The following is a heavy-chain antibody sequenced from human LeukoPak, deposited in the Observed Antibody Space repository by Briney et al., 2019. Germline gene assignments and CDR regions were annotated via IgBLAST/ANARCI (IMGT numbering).Heavy chain of an antibody. CDR3: ARGVVVAAYRAFDI. D-gene: IGHD2-15*01. CDR1: GLTFTSYA. CDR2: IRYDGSNK. J-gene: IGHJ3*02. Sequence: GGPLPLSRSASGLTFTSYAMHWVRPAPGKGLEWVAFIRYDGSNKYYAASVKGRFTISRDNSKNTLYLQMNSLRAEDTAVYYCARGVVVAAYRAFDIWGQGTMVTVSS. V-gene: IGHV3-30*02.